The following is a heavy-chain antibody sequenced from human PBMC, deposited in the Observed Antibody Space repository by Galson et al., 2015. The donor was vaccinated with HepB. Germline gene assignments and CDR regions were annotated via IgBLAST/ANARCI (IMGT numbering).Heavy chain of an antibody. CDR1: GYTFTSYA. CDR3: ARERRVVVPAATTY. Sequence: SVKVSCKASGYTFTSYAMHWVRQAPGQRLEWMGWINAGNGNTKYSQKFQGRVTITRDTSASTAYMELSSLRSEDTAVYYCARERRVVVPAATTYWGQGTLVTVSS. V-gene: IGHV1-3*01. D-gene: IGHD2-2*01. J-gene: IGHJ4*02. CDR2: INAGNGNT.